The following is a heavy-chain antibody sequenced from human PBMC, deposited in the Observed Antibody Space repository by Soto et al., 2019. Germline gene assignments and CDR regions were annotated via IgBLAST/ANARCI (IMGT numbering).Heavy chain of an antibody. D-gene: IGHD1-26*01. CDR1: WSDVDDYV. CDR3: AAGYSGSYYSTSSLDY. Sequence: GGCLILTCASHWSDVDDYVMSWFRQASGKGLEWVSGIKWNGESTSYADSVKGRFTISRDNAKNSLFLQMNSLRAEDTAFYYCAAGYSGSYYSTSSLDYWGQGA. J-gene: IGHJ4*02. V-gene: IGHV3-20*04. CDR2: IKWNGEST.